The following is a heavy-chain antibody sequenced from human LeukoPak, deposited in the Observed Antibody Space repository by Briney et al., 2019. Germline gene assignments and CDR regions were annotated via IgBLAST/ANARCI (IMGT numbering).Heavy chain of an antibody. CDR1: GGTFSSYA. CDR2: IIPIFGTA. V-gene: IGHV1-69*01. CDR3: ARDLPLTGTTEFGWFDP. J-gene: IGHJ5*02. Sequence: ASVKVSCKASGGTFSSYAISWVRQAPGQGLEWMGGIIPIFGTANYAQKFQGRVTITADESTSTAYMELSSLRSEDTAVYYCARDLPLTGTTEFGWFDPWGQGTLVTVSS. D-gene: IGHD1-7*01.